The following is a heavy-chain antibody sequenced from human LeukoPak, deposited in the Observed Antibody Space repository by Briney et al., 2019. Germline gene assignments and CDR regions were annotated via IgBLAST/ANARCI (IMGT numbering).Heavy chain of an antibody. D-gene: IGHD5-18*01. Sequence: GGSLRLSCAASGFTFSSYWMSWVRQAPGKGLEWVANIKQDGSEKYYVDSVKGRFTISRDNAKNSLYQQMNSLRAEDTAVYYCARDAPRGYSYGYFTNLYYYNYMDVWGKGTTVTVSS. V-gene: IGHV3-7*01. CDR1: GFTFSSYW. J-gene: IGHJ6*03. CDR3: ARDAPRGYSYGYFTNLYYYNYMDV. CDR2: IKQDGSEK.